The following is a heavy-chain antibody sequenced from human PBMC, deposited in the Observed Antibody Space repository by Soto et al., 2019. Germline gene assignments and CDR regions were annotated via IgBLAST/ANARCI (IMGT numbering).Heavy chain of an antibody. CDR1: GGSVSSGSYY. Sequence: SETLSLTCTVSGGSVSSGSYYWSWIRQPPGKGLEWIGYIYYSGSTNYNPSLKSRVTISVDTSKNQFSLKLSSVTAADTAVYYCAREGSGSYYPHYFDYWGQGTLVTVSS. CDR2: IYYSGST. CDR3: AREGSGSYYPHYFDY. D-gene: IGHD3-10*01. J-gene: IGHJ4*02. V-gene: IGHV4-61*01.